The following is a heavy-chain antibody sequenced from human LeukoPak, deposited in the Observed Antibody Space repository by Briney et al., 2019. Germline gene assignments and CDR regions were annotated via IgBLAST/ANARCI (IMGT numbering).Heavy chain of an antibody. CDR2: INPSGGST. D-gene: IGHD3-22*01. CDR1: GYTFTSYY. CDR3: ARVATMIVVVTPIDAFDI. J-gene: IGHJ3*02. V-gene: IGHV1-46*03. Sequence: GASVKVSCKASGYTFTSYYMNWVRQSPRQPLEWRRIINPSGGSTTHAKKSHARVTTTRDTSTSTTYLQLSSLRSATTAVSYCARVATMIVVVTPIDAFDIWGQGTMVTVSS.